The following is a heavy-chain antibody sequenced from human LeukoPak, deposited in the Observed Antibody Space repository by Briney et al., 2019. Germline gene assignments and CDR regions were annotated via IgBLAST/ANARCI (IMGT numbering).Heavy chain of an antibody. CDR1: GFTFSSYG. CDR3: ARGDGYNDAEYLQH. Sequence: GRSLRLSCAASGFTFSSYGMHWVRQAPGKGLEWVAVIWYDGSNKYYGDSAKGRFTISRDNSKKTLYLQMNSLRVEDTAVYYCARGDGYNDAEYLQHWGQGTLVTVS. D-gene: IGHD5-24*01. V-gene: IGHV3-33*01. CDR2: IWYDGSNK. J-gene: IGHJ1*01.